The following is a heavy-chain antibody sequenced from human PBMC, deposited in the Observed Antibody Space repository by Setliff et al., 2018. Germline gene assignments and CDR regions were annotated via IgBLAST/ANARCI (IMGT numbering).Heavy chain of an antibody. V-gene: IGHV1-69*06. D-gene: IGHD1-1*01. CDR1: GFTFTDYG. CDR3: ARDSVTLGQLERRGGFRYYDMDV. J-gene: IGHJ6*02. CDR2: ITPIFETA. Sequence: SVKVSCKSSGFTFTDYGITWVRQVPGQGLEWVGGITPIFETAHYAQKSQDRVTITADKSTSTVFMELNSLISEDTAVYFCARDSVTLGQLERRGGFRYYDMDVWGQGTTVTVSS.